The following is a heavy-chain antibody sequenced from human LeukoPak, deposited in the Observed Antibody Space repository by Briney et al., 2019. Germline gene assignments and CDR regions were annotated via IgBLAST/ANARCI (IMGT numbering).Heavy chain of an antibody. Sequence: GRSLRLSCAASGFTFSSYAMHWVRQAPGKGLEWVANIKRDGSEKYYVDSVKGRFTISRDNAKNSLYLQMNSLRVEDTAVYYCTRMQRGNSGDYWGQGTLVTVSS. V-gene: IGHV3-7*01. CDR1: GFTFSSYA. CDR2: IKRDGSEK. J-gene: IGHJ4*02. D-gene: IGHD1-26*01. CDR3: TRMQRGNSGDY.